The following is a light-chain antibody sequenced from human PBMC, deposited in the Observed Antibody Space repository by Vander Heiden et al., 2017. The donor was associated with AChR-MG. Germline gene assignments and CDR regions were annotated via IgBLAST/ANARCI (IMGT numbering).Light chain of an antibody. Sequence: SYALTQSPSVSVSPGQTARNTCSGERLPNEYTHWYQQKSGQAPLLLIHKDSERASGIPGRFSGSSSGKTVTLTISGVEAEDEADYYCQSADSSGTYWVFGGGTKLTVV. J-gene: IGLJ3*02. CDR2: KDS. CDR1: RLPNEY. V-gene: IGLV3-25*03. CDR3: QSADSSGTYWV.